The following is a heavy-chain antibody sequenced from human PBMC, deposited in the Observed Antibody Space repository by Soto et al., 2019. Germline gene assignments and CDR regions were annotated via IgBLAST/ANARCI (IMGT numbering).Heavy chain of an antibody. Sequence: SETLSLTCTVSGGSISRDSNFWSWIRQPPGKGLEWIGYIYYSGPSRYNPSLESRVTISIDSSKNQVSLTLTPVTAADTAVYYCARGYSHYAHWGRGTLVTVSS. J-gene: IGHJ4*02. V-gene: IGHV4-61*01. D-gene: IGHD4-4*01. CDR3: ARGYSHYAH. CDR1: GGSISRDSNF. CDR2: IYYSGPS.